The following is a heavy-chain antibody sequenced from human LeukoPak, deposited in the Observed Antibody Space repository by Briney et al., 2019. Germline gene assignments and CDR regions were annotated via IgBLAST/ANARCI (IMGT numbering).Heavy chain of an antibody. Sequence: AGGSLRLSCAASGFTVSSNYMSWVRQAPGKGLEWVSVIYSGGSTYYADSVKGRFTISRDNSKNTLYLQMNSLRAEHTAVYYCAREGQDSSGYKHFDYWGQGTLVTVSS. CDR2: IYSGGST. J-gene: IGHJ4*02. CDR3: AREGQDSSGYKHFDY. CDR1: GFTVSSNY. V-gene: IGHV3-53*01. D-gene: IGHD3-22*01.